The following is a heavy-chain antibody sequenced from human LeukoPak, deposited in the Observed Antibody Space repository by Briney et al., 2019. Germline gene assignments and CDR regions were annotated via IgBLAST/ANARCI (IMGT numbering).Heavy chain of an antibody. D-gene: IGHD3-10*02. CDR1: GYTFTGYY. Sequence: ASVKVSCKASGYTFTGYYMHWVRQAPRQGLEWMGWINPNSGGTNYAQKFQGWVTMTRDTSISTAYMELSRLRSDDTAVYYCARVDSDYVHDYWGQGTLVTVSS. CDR3: ARVDSDYVHDY. J-gene: IGHJ4*02. CDR2: INPNSGGT. V-gene: IGHV1-2*04.